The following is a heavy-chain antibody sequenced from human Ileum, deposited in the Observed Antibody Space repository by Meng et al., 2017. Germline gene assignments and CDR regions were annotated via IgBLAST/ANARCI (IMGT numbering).Heavy chain of an antibody. CDR2: TSTYNSNR. CDR1: GYSFTNYG. J-gene: IGHJ4*02. V-gene: IGHV1-18*01. D-gene: IGHD2-2*01. CDR3: ARGRHCSSTTCYLSDS. Sequence: QVHLGQSGPEVRKPGASVKVSGQASGYSFTNYGINWVRQAPGKGLEWMGWTSTYNSNRNYAQSLQGRVTMTTDTSTTTAYMELRSLTFDDTAVYYCARGRHCSSTTCYLSDSWGQGTLVTVSS.